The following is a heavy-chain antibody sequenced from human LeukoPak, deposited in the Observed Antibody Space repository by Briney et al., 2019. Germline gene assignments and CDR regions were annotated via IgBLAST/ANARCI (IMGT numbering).Heavy chain of an antibody. CDR3: ARDDTGVIRGIRFHY. CDR2: IYHSGST. Sequence: SGTLSLTCAVSGASISSGYWRSWVRQAPGKGLEWIGEIYHSGSTNHNPSLKSRVTISVDKSKSQFSLNLNSVTAADTAVYYCARDDTGVIRGIRFHYWGQGTLVTVSS. J-gene: IGHJ4*02. CDR1: GASISSGYW. D-gene: IGHD3-10*01. V-gene: IGHV4-4*02.